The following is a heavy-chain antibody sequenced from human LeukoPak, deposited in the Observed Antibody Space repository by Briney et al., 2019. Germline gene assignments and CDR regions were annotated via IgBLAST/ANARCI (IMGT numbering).Heavy chain of an antibody. CDR2: INHSGST. J-gene: IGHJ5*02. D-gene: IGHD3-22*01. CDR3: ARAAPYYYDSSGYYSFWFDP. Sequence: SETLSLTCAVYGGSFSGYYWSWIRQLPGKGLEWIGEINHSGSTNYNPSLKSRVTISVDTSKNQFSLRLSSVTAADTAVYYCARAAPYYYDSSGYYSFWFDPWGQGTLVTVSS. V-gene: IGHV4-34*01. CDR1: GGSFSGYY.